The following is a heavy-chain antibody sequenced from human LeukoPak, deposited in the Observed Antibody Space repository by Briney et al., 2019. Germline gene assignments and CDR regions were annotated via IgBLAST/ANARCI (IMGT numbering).Heavy chain of an antibody. V-gene: IGHV1-24*01. J-gene: IGHJ4*02. Sequence: GASVTVSCKVSGYTLTELSMHWVRQAPGKGLEWMGGFDPEDGETIYAQKFQGRVTMTEDTSTDTAYMELSSLRSEDTAVYYCATARGGGVGYYFDYWGQGTLVAVSS. D-gene: IGHD3-16*01. CDR1: GYTLTELS. CDR2: FDPEDGET. CDR3: ATARGGGVGYYFDY.